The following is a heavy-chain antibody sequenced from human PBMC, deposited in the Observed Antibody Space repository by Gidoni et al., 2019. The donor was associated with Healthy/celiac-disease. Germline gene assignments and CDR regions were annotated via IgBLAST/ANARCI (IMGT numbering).Heavy chain of an antibody. V-gene: IGHV3-7*01. CDR3: AQMMGGYSSGWYWG. CDR1: GFTFSSYW. CDR2: IKQDGSEK. J-gene: IGHJ4*02. Sequence: EVQLVESGGGLVQPGGSLRLSCAASGFTFSSYWRSWVRQAPGKGLEWVANIKQDGSEKYYVDSVKGRCTISRENAKNSLYLQMNSLRAEDTAVYYCAQMMGGYSSGWYWGWGQGTLVTVSS. D-gene: IGHD6-19*01.